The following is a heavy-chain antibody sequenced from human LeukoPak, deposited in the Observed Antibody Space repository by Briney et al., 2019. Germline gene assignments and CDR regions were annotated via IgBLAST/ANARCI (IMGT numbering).Heavy chain of an antibody. D-gene: IGHD3-10*01. CDR1: GYTFTSYD. CDR3: ARDRGNWFDP. J-gene: IGHJ5*02. CDR2: IIPILGIA. V-gene: IGHV1-69*04. Sequence: EASVKVSCKASGYTFTSYDINWVRQATGQGLEWMGRIIPILGIANYAQKFQGRVTITADKSTSTAYMELSSLRSEDTAVYYCARDRGNWFDPWGQGTLVTVSS.